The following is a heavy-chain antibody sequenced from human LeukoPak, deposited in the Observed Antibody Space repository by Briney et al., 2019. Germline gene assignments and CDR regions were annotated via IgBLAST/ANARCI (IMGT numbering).Heavy chain of an antibody. J-gene: IGHJ4*02. Sequence: GGSLRLSCAASGFTFSDYYMSWIRQAPGKRLEWVSYISGSGTTIYYADSVKGRFTISRDNARNSLYLQMNSLRAEDTAVYYCARRIYYDNSGYSYWGQGALVTVSS. CDR2: ISGSGTTI. D-gene: IGHD3-22*01. V-gene: IGHV3-11*01. CDR3: ARRIYYDNSGYSY. CDR1: GFTFSDYY.